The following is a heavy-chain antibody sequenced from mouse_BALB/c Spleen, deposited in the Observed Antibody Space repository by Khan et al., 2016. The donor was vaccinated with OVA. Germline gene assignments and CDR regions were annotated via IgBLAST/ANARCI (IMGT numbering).Heavy chain of an antibody. J-gene: IGHJ2*01. CDR3: SRMAGK. CDR1: GLNIKDTY. Sequence: EVQLQESGAELVKSGATVKLFCPASGLNIKDTYMHWLKQWPAQGLEWLGRIDPPNGNTKFDPRFQGKASITADTSSNTAYLQHSSLTSKDTAVYYCSRMAGKWGQGTTLTVSA. V-gene: IGHV14-3*02. CDR2: IDPPNGNT.